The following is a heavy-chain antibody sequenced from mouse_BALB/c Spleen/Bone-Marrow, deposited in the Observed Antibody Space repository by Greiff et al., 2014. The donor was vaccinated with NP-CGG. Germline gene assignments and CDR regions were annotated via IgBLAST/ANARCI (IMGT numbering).Heavy chain of an antibody. D-gene: IGHD3-3*01. J-gene: IGHJ2*01. Sequence: VQLQQSGAELARPGASVWMSCKASGYTFTSYPINWVRQRPGQGLEWIGYINPSSGYTNYNQKFKDKATLTADKSSSTAYMQLSSLTSEDSAVYYCTRRAAYYFDYWGQGTTLTVSS. CDR2: INPSSGYT. CDR1: GYTFTSYP. V-gene: IGHV1-4*01. CDR3: TRRAAYYFDY.